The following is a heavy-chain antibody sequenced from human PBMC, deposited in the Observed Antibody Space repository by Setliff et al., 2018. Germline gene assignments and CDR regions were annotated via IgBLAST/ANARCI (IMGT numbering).Heavy chain of an antibody. CDR2: MNPNSGNT. CDR3: ARAPRLEWILPTFDY. J-gene: IGHJ4*02. D-gene: IGHD3-3*01. Sequence: ASVKVSCKVTGYTFSSYDINWVRQATGQGLEWMGWMNPNSGNTGYAQKLQGRVTMTTDTSTSTGYMELRSLRYDDTAVYYCARAPRLEWILPTFDYWGQGTPVTVSS. CDR1: GYTFSSYD. V-gene: IGHV1-8*01.